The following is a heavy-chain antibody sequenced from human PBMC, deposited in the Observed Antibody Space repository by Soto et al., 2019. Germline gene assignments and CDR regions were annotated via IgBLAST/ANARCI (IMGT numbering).Heavy chain of an antibody. V-gene: IGHV3-43*01. D-gene: IGHD5-18*01. Sequence: GGSLRLSCAVSGFTFYDYTIHWVRLPPGKGLEWVSLIRWDDNGIYYADSVKGRFTVSRDNSKNSLYLHMNSLRTEDTALYFCAKVSRENSYGSHFDYWGQGTMVTVSS. CDR1: GFTFYDYT. J-gene: IGHJ4*02. CDR3: AKVSRENSYGSHFDY. CDR2: IRWDDNGI.